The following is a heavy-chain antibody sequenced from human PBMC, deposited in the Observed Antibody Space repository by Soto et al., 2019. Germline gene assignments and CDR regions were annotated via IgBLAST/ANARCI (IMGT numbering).Heavy chain of an antibody. CDR3: ASIPRGPRFGWFDH. V-gene: IGHV4-59*01. CDR1: GGPISSYY. D-gene: IGHD3-16*01. J-gene: IGHJ5*02. CDR2: ITHSGST. Sequence: QVQLQESGPGLVKPSETLSLACTVSGGPISSYYWSWFRQTPGKGLEWIGYITHSGSTKYNPSLESRVTVSIDTSRQQFSLKLSSVTAADTAVYYCASIPRGPRFGWFDHWGQGSLVVVSS.